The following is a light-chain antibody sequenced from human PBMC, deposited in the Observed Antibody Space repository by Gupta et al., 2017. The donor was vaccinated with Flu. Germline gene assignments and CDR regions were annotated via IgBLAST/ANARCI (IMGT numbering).Light chain of an antibody. V-gene: IGLV1-44*01. CDR3: STWDASLNGWV. Sequence: QSVLTQPPSASGTPGQSVTISCSGGSSNIGVNTVNWYQQLPGTAPKLLIYSNNQRPSGVPDRFSGSKSGTSASLAISGLHSEDEADYYCSTWDASLNGWVFGGGTKLTVL. CDR2: SNN. CDR1: SSNIGVNT. J-gene: IGLJ3*02.